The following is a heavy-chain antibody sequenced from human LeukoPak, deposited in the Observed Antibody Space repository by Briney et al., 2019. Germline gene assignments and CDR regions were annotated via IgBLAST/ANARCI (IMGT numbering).Heavy chain of an antibody. CDR2: IRYDGSNK. CDR1: GFTFSSYG. J-gene: IGHJ4*02. CDR3: ARDRLHYGEYEKTFDY. V-gene: IGHV3-30*02. Sequence: GGSLRLSCAASGFTFSSYGMYWVRQAPGKGLEWVAFIRYDGSNKYYADSVKGRFTISRDNAKNSLYLQLNSLRAEDTAVYYCARDRLHYGEYEKTFDYWGQGTLVTVSS. D-gene: IGHD4-17*01.